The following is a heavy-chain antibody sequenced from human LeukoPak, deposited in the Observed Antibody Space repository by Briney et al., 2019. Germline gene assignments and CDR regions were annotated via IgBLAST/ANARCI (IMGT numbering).Heavy chain of an antibody. J-gene: IGHJ6*02. CDR3: ARGHYGLDV. CDR2: IDSGSDDI. CDR1: GFTFSLYA. Sequence: QTGGSLRLSCAASGFTFSLYAMDWVRQAPGKGLEWVSYIDSGSDDIHYADSVRGRFTISRDNSKNSVYLQMNTPRVEDTAVYHCARGHYGLDVWGQGTTVTVSS. V-gene: IGHV3-48*04.